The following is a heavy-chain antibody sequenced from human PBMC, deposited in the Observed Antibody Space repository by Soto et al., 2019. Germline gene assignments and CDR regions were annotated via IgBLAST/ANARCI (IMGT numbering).Heavy chain of an antibody. CDR3: AKDKPAAGSQWLVPI. V-gene: IGHV3-23*01. Sequence: PGGSLRLSWAASGFTFSSCAMTWVRQAPGMGLQWVSAISDSGGSTYYADSVRGRFTISRDNSKNTLYLQLNNLGAEDTAVYYCAKDKPAAGSQWLVPIWGRGTLVTVSS. CDR1: GFTFSSCA. J-gene: IGHJ4*02. D-gene: IGHD6-19*01. CDR2: ISDSGGST.